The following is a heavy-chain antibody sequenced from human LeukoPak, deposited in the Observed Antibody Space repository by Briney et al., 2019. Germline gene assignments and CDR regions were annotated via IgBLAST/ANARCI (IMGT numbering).Heavy chain of an antibody. CDR3: ARVEIPWSFDY. Sequence: GGSLRLSCAASGFTVSSNYMTWIRQAPGERLEWVSIVYSGGDPYYADSVKGRFTMSRDNSKNMLYLQMNSLRAEDTAVYYCARVEIPWSFDYWGQGTLVTVSS. V-gene: IGHV3-53*01. CDR1: GFTVSSNY. CDR2: VYSGGDP. J-gene: IGHJ4*02. D-gene: IGHD2-21*01.